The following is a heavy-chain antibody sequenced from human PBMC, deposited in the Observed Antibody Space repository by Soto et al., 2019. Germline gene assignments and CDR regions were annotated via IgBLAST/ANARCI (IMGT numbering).Heavy chain of an antibody. V-gene: IGHV3-23*01. CDR2: XRGSGGSQ. Sequence: GGSLXLSXXASXXXXXXXXXXXXXQAPGXGXEWVXXXRGSGGSQHYADSVKGRFTISRDNSKNTLYLQMNSLRAEDTAVYYCAKKSPRDIAAREGFVDYWGQGTLVTVSS. D-gene: IGHD6-6*01. CDR3: AKKSPRDIAAREGFVDY. CDR1: XXXXXXXX. J-gene: IGHJ4*02.